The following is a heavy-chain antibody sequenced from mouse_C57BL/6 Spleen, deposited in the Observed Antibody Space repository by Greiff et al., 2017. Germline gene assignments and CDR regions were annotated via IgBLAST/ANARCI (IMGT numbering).Heavy chain of an antibody. V-gene: IGHV5-17*01. Sequence: EVHLVESGGGLVKPGGSLKLSCAASGFTFSDYGMHWVRQAPEKGLEWVAYISSGSSTIYYADTVKGRFPISRDNAKNTLFLQMTSLGSEDTAMYYCARDYGSLAYWGQGTLVTVSA. D-gene: IGHD1-1*01. J-gene: IGHJ3*01. CDR1: GFTFSDYG. CDR3: ARDYGSLAY. CDR2: ISSGSSTI.